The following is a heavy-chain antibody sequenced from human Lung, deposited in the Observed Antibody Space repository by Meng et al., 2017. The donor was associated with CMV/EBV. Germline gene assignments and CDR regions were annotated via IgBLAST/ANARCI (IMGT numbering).Heavy chain of an antibody. Sequence: PQPESGPGLVKPSGTLSLTYSVPGDSSSSDSWWSWVRQPPGKGLEWIGEVYHRGDTNYNPSLKSRVDISVDKSKNQFYLSLFSVTAADTAVYYCGRDQGRELINHWGQGTLVTVSS. CDR2: VYHRGDT. V-gene: IGHV4-4*02. CDR3: GRDQGRELINH. D-gene: IGHD1-7*01. J-gene: IGHJ4*02. CDR1: GDSSSSDSW.